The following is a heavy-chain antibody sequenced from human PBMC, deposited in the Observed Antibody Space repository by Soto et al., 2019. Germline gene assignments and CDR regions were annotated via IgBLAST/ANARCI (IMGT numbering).Heavy chain of an antibody. CDR3: ARSEGGYDFWSGYSDY. V-gene: IGHV3-21*01. J-gene: IGHJ4*02. D-gene: IGHD3-3*01. Sequence: EVQLVESGGGLVKPGGSLRLSCAASGFPFSSYSMNWVRQAPGKGLEWVSSISSSSSYIYYTDSVKGRFTISRDNAKNSLYLQMNSLRAEDTAVYYCARSEGGYDFWSGYSDYWGQGTLVTVSS. CDR1: GFPFSSYS. CDR2: ISSSSSYI.